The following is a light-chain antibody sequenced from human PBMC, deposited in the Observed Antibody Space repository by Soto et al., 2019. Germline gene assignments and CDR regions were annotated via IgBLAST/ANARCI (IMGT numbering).Light chain of an antibody. CDR2: HVS. Sequence: DVVVTQSPLSLPVTLGQPASISCRSSQSLIHSDGNTYLHWFQQRPGQSPRRLIYHVSTRDSGVADRFIGSGSGTDFTLEISRVEAEDVGVYYCMQGRHWPYTFGPGTTVDIK. CDR1: QSLIHSDGNTY. J-gene: IGKJ3*01. CDR3: MQGRHWPYT. V-gene: IGKV2-30*02.